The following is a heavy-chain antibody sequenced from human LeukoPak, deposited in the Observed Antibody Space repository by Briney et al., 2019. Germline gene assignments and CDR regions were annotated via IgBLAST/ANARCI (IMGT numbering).Heavy chain of an antibody. CDR1: GGSFSGYY. V-gene: IGHV4-34*01. Sequence: SETLSLTCTVSGGSFSGYYWSWIRQPPGKGLEWIGEINHSGSTNYNPSLKSRVTISVDTSKNQFSLKLSSVTAADTAVYYCARIGSRYYDFWSGYYSFDYWGQGTLVTVSS. CDR2: INHSGST. J-gene: IGHJ4*02. CDR3: ARIGSRYYDFWSGYYSFDY. D-gene: IGHD3-3*01.